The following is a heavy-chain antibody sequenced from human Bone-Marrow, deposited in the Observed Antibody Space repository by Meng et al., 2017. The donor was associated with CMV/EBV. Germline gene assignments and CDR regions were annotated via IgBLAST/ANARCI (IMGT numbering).Heavy chain of an antibody. CDR1: GYTFTGYY. D-gene: IGHD1-26*01. CDR3: AGEPPPLYSGSYDYFDY. V-gene: IGHV1-2*02. J-gene: IGHJ4*02. CDR2: INPNSGGT. Sequence: ASVKVSCKASGYTFTGYYMHWVRQAPGQGLEWMGCINPNSGGTNYAQKFQGRVTMTRDTSISTAYMELSRLRSDDTAVYYCAGEPPPLYSGSYDYFDYWGQGTLVTVSS.